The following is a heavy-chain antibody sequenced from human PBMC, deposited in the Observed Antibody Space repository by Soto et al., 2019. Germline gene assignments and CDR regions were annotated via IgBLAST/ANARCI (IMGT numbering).Heavy chain of an antibody. J-gene: IGHJ4*02. D-gene: IGHD3-3*01. V-gene: IGHV3-30-3*01. CDR1: GFTFSSYA. CDR2: ISYDGSNK. Sequence: QVQLVESGGGVVQPGRSLRLSCAASGFTFSSYAMHWVRQAPGKGLEWVAVISYDGSNKYYADSVKGRFTISRDNSKNTLYLQMKSLRAGDTAVDYCGGAGPHGMGVVWGCFAYGGQGTLVTVSS. CDR3: GGAGPHGMGVVWGCFAY.